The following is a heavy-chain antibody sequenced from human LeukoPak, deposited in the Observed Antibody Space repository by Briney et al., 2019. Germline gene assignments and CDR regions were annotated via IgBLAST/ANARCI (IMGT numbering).Heavy chain of an antibody. CDR2: ISGSAGRT. J-gene: IGHJ4*02. CDR1: GFTFTNYG. Sequence: GGSPRLSCAASGFTFTNYGMTWVRQAPGKGLEWVSGISGSAGRTYYADSVKGRFTISRDNSKSTLYLQMNSLRAGDTAVYYCAKDRGYSSGWYDYWGQGTLVTVSS. V-gene: IGHV3-23*01. CDR3: AKDRGYSSGWYDY. D-gene: IGHD6-19*01.